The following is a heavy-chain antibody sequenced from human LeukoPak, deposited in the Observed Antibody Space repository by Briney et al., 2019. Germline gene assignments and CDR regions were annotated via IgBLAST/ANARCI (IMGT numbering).Heavy chain of an antibody. CDR1: GFTLTSSS. D-gene: IGHD5-24*01. Sequence: RGSLRLSSAAPGFTLTSSSMHSVPPAPGKGLVWVSRINNDESHTTYADSVKGRFTISRDNAKNTLYLQMNSLRAEDTAVYYCEMTPFDYWGQGTLVTVSS. J-gene: IGHJ4*02. CDR3: EMTPFDY. V-gene: IGHV3-74*01. CDR2: INNDESHT.